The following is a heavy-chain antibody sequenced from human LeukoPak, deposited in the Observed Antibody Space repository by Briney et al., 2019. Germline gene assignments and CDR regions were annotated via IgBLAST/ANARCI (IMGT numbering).Heavy chain of an antibody. CDR3: AREIARSGRLFDY. CDR2: ISSSGSTI. V-gene: IGHV3-48*03. CDR1: GFTFSSYE. Sequence: SGGSRRLSCAASGFTFSSYEMNWVRQAPGKGLEWVSYISSSGSTIYYADSVKGRFTISRDNAKNSLYLQMNSLRAEDTAVYYCAREIARSGRLFDYWGQGTLVTVSS. D-gene: IGHD6-19*01. J-gene: IGHJ4*02.